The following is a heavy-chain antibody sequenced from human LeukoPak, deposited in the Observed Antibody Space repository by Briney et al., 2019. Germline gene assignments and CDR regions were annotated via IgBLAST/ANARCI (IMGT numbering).Heavy chain of an antibody. CDR1: GFTFSDFA. Sequence: GGSLRLSCAASGFTFSDFAMTWVRQAPGKGLEWVSTLLRRGGRAHYADSVKGRFTISRDDSKDTLYLQMSSVRVDDTAVYYCARDRGRYYDSRGFYWGYYFDSWGQGILVTVST. J-gene: IGHJ4*02. CDR3: ARDRGRYYDSRGFYWGYYFDS. V-gene: IGHV3-23*01. D-gene: IGHD3-22*01. CDR2: LLRRGGRA.